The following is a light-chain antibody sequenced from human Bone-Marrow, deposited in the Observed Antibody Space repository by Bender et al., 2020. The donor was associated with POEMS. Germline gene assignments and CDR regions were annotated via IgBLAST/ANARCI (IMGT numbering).Light chain of an antibody. CDR3: QSTDSDNYV. J-gene: IGLJ1*01. V-gene: IGLV3-25*02. CDR1: ALPRQH. CDR2: KDT. Sequence: SYELTQPPSVSVSPGQTARITCSGDALPRQHTYWYQQKPGQAPVLIIYKDTERPSGISERFSGSSSGTTVTLIISGVQAEDEADYYCQSTDSDNYVFGTGTKVTVL.